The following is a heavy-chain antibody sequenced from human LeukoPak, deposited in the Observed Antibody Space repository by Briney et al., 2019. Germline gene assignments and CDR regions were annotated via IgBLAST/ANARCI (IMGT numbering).Heavy chain of an antibody. D-gene: IGHD3-10*01. CDR2: IYYSGST. Sequence: SETLSLTCTVSGGSISSYYWSSIRQPPGKGLEWIGYIYYSGSTNYNPSLKSRVTISVDTSKNQFSLKLSSVTAADTAVYYCARGVGYGSGYFDYWGQGTLVAVSS. V-gene: IGHV4-59*01. J-gene: IGHJ4*02. CDR1: GGSISSYY. CDR3: ARGVGYGSGYFDY.